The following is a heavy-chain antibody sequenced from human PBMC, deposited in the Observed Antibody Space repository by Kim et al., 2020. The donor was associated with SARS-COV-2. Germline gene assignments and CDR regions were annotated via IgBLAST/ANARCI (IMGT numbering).Heavy chain of an antibody. CDR1: GFMFSSYA. V-gene: IGHV3-23*01. J-gene: IGHJ4*02. Sequence: GGSLRLSCAASGFMFSSYAMSCVRQAPGKGLEWVSTISASGSKTYYVDSAKGRFTISRDNSRNTLYLQMNSLRAEDTAAYYCARSPHGFDGSGSYYFYFDSWCRGTLVTVS. D-gene: IGHD3-22*01. CDR3: ARSPHGFDGSGSYYFYFDS. CDR2: ISASGSKT.